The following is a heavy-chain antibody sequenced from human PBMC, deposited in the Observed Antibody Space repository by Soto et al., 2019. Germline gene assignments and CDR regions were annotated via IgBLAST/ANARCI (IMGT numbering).Heavy chain of an antibody. V-gene: IGHV4-31*01. D-gene: IGHD3-22*01. Sequence: QVQLQESGPGLVKPSQTLSLTCTVSGGSIYSGGYYWSWIRQHPGKGLEWVGYIYYSGTTYYNPSLRSPVTISVDTSKNQVSLNLSSVTAADTAVYYCARRGESRGSALFDYWGHGSLVTVSS. CDR3: ARRGESRGSALFDY. J-gene: IGHJ4*01. CDR1: GGSIYSGGYY. CDR2: IYYSGTT.